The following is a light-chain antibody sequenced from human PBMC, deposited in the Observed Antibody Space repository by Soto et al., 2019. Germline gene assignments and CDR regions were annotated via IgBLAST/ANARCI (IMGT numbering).Light chain of an antibody. Sequence: EIVMTQSPVTLSVPPGERATLSCRASQRVSSNVAWYQQKPGQAPRLLIYGASTRATGIPARFSGSGSGTDFTLTISRLEPQDFAVYYCQQYGTSRTFGQGTKGDIK. CDR1: QRVSSN. J-gene: IGKJ1*01. CDR3: QQYGTSRT. CDR2: GAS. V-gene: IGKV3-15*01.